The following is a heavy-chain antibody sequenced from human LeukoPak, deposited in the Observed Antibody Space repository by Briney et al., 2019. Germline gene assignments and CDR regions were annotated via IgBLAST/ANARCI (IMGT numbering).Heavy chain of an antibody. J-gene: IGHJ4*02. D-gene: IGHD3-3*01. Sequence: SETLSLTCAVYGGSFSSHYWSWIRQPPGKGLEWIGEIDHSGGTNYNPSLKSRVTIAVDTSKNQFSLKLRSVTAADTAVYYCATRNCYDFWSGYPDWGQGTLVTVSS. CDR3: ATRNCYDFWSGYPD. V-gene: IGHV4-34*01. CDR2: IDHSGGT. CDR1: GGSFSSHY.